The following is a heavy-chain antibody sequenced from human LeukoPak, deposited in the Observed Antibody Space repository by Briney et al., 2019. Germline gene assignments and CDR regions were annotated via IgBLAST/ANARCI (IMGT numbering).Heavy chain of an antibody. CDR3: ARASYTTTWHHLGS. CDR1: GFIFNNYV. Sequence: QPGGSLRLSCAASGFIFNNYVMHWVRQAPGKGLEYVSSISSNGVNTYYANSVKGRFTISRDNSKNTLYLQMGSLRAEDMAVYYCARASYTTTWHHLGSWGQGTLVTVSS. J-gene: IGHJ4*02. D-gene: IGHD3-16*01. V-gene: IGHV3-64*01. CDR2: ISSNGVNT.